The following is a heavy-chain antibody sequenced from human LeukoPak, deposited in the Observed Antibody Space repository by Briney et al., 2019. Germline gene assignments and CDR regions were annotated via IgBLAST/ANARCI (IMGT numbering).Heavy chain of an antibody. CDR3: AKAHSSGWYYPFDY. Sequence: PGGSLRLSCAASGFTFSSYAMHWVRQAPGKGLEWVAVILYDGSNKYYADSVKGRFTISRDNSKNTLYLQMNSLRAEDTAVYYCAKAHSSGWYYPFDYWGQGTLVTVSS. D-gene: IGHD6-19*01. CDR1: GFTFSSYA. J-gene: IGHJ4*02. CDR2: ILYDGSNK. V-gene: IGHV3-30*14.